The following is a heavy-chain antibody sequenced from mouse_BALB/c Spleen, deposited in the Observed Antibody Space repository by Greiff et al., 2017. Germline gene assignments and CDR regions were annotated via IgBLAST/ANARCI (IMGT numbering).Heavy chain of an antibody. CDR2: IRNKANGYTT. V-gene: IGHV7-3*02. D-gene: IGHD2-14*01. J-gene: IGHJ2*01. CDR1: GFTFTDYY. CDR3: AREGDYRYDFDY. Sequence: EVQGVESGGGLVQPGGSLRFSCATSGFTFTDYYMSWVRQPPGKALEWLGFIRNKANGYTTEYSASVKGRFTISRDNSQSILYLQMNTLRAEDSATYYCAREGDYRYDFDYWGQGTTLTVSS.